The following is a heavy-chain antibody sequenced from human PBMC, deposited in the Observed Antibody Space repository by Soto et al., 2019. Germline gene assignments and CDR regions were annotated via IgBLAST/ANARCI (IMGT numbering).Heavy chain of an antibody. CDR2: VSVYNDHT. D-gene: IGHD1-26*01. V-gene: IGHV1-18*01. J-gene: IGHJ3*02. CDR3: ARDRIHGSDAFDI. CDR1: GDTFSKYG. Sequence: QDQLVQSGAEVKKPGASVKVSCKGSGDTFSKYGIIWVRQAPGQGLEWMGWVSVYNDHTNYAQRFQGRVTMTTDTSTSTGYMELRSLTSDDTAIYYGARDRIHGSDAFDIWGQGTPVTVSS.